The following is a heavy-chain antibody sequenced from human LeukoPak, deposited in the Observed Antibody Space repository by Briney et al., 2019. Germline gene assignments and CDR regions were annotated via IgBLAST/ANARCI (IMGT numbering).Heavy chain of an antibody. CDR2: ISSSGSTI. CDR3: ARGGGSGSMDYYYGMDV. CDR1: GFTFSSYE. Sequence: PGGSLKLSCVASGFTFSSYEMNWVRQAPGKGLEWVSYISSSGSTIYYADSVKGRFTISRDNAKNSLYLQMNSLRAEDTAVYYCARGGGSGSMDYYYGMDVWGKGTTVTVSS. D-gene: IGHD3-10*01. V-gene: IGHV3-48*03. J-gene: IGHJ6*04.